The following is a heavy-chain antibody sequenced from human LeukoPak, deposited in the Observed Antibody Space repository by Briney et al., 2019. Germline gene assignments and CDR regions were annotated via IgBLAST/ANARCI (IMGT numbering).Heavy chain of an antibody. J-gene: IGHJ4*02. Sequence: SETLSLTCTVSGGSISSYYWSWIRQPPGKGLEWIGYIYYSGSTNYNPSLKSRVTISVDSSKNQFSLRLSSVTAVDTAVYYCARVGGGSGSYYPLDYWGQGTLVTVSS. V-gene: IGHV4-59*01. D-gene: IGHD3-10*01. CDR1: GGSISSYY. CDR2: IYYSGST. CDR3: ARVGGGSGSYYPLDY.